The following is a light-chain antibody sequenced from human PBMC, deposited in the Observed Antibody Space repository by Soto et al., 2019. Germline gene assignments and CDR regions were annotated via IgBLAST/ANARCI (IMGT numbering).Light chain of an antibody. V-gene: IGKV3-15*01. Sequence: EIVLTQSPVTLSVSPGERLTLSCRPSQRLSSNLAWYQQRPGQAPRLLIYGASIRATDIPARFSGSGSGTDFTLTISRLEPEDFAVYYCQQYNNWPPSWTFGKGNK. CDR1: QRLSSN. J-gene: IGKJ4*01. CDR2: GAS. CDR3: QQYNNWPPSWT.